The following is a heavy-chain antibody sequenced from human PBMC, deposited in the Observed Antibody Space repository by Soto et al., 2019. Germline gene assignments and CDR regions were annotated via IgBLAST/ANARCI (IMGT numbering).Heavy chain of an antibody. CDR3: ARGTYYDFWSGPHNWFDP. J-gene: IGHJ5*02. D-gene: IGHD3-3*01. CDR2: ISAYNGNT. V-gene: IGHV1-18*01. Sequence: ASVKVSCKASGYTFTSYGISWVRQAPGQGLEWMGWISAYNGNTNYAQKLQGRVTMTTDTSTSTAYMELRSLRSDDTAVYYCARGTYYDFWSGPHNWFDPWGQGTLVTVSS. CDR1: GYTFTSYG.